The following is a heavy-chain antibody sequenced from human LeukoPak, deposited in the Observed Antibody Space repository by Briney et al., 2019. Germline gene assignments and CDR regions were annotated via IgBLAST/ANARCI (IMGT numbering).Heavy chain of an antibody. CDR1: RGSISNYY. Sequence: RTSETLSLTCTVSRGSISNYYWSWIRQPPGKGLEWIGYIDYSGSTNYNPSLKSRVTISVDTSKNQFSLKLSSVTAADTAVYYCARNKEGRNSYGYDAFDIWGQGTMVTVSS. V-gene: IGHV4-59*01. CDR3: ARNKEGRNSYGYDAFDI. J-gene: IGHJ3*02. CDR2: IDYSGST. D-gene: IGHD5-18*01.